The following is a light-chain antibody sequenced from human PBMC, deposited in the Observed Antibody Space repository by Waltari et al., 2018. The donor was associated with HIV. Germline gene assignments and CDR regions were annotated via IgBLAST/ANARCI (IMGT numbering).Light chain of an antibody. V-gene: IGLV3-21*02. CDR1: NIGSKR. Sequence: SYVLTQPPSVSVAPGQTARLTCGGNNIGSKRPHLYQQKPGQAPVLVVYDDRDRPSGIPERFSGSNFGNTATLTITRVEAGDEADYYCQVWESSTDDHQVVFGGGTKLTVL. CDR3: QVWESSTDDHQVV. CDR2: DDR. J-gene: IGLJ2*01.